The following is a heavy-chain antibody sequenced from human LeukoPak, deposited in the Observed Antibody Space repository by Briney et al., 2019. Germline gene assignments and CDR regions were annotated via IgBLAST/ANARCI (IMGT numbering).Heavy chain of an antibody. J-gene: IGHJ4*02. CDR2: IYTSGST. D-gene: IGHD1-7*01. V-gene: IGHV4-4*07. CDR1: GGSISGYY. Sequence: SETLSLTCTVSGGSISGYYWSWIRQPAGKGLEWVGRIYTSGSTNYNPSLQSRVTMSVDKSKNQFSLKLSSVPAADTAVYYCARGRNWNYAQTTYYFDYWGQGTLVTVSS. CDR3: ARGRNWNYAQTTYYFDY.